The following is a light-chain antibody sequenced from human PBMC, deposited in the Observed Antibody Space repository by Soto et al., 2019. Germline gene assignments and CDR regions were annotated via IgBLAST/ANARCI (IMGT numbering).Light chain of an antibody. CDR2: SNT. Sequence: QAVVTQPPSVSGAPGQSVTISCTGSSSNIGARYDVHWYQQLPGTAPKVLVYSNTNRPSGVPDRFSGSKSGSSASLAITGLQTEDAADYYCQSYDSSLRASVFGGGTKVTVL. V-gene: IGLV1-40*01. CDR3: QSYDSSLRASV. J-gene: IGLJ2*01. CDR1: SSNIGARYD.